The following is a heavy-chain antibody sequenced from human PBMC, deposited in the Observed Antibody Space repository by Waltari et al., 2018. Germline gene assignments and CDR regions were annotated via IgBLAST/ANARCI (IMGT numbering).Heavy chain of an antibody. J-gene: IGHJ4*02. CDR3: ARATRPYYFDS. CDR2: IYSGGST. Sequence: EVQLVESGGGLVQPGGSLRLSCAASGFTVSSNFMTWVRQAPGKGLEWVSLIYSGGSTSYTDSVKGRFTISRDSSKNTLCLQMNSLRTEDTAVYYCARATRPYYFDSWGQGTLVTVSS. D-gene: IGHD1-1*01. CDR1: GFTVSSNF. V-gene: IGHV3-66*02.